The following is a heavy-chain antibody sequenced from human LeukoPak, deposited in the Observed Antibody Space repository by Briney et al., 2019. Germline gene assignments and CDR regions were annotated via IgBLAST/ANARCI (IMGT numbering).Heavy chain of an antibody. CDR2: LSGSGGDT. D-gene: IGHD4-17*01. V-gene: IGHV3-23*01. CDR3: AKDPYGTGYFDY. CDR1: GFTFSRNA. J-gene: IGHJ4*02. Sequence: GGSLRLSCAASGFTFSRNAMCWVRQSPGKGLEWVSSLSGSGGDTYYADSVKGRFTISRDNSKNTVYLQMNSLRAEDTAVYYCAKDPYGTGYFDYWGQGTLVTVSS.